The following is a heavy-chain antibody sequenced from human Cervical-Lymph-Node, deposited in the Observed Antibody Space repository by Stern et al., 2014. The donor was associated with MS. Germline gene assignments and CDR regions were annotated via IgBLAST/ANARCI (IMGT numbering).Heavy chain of an antibody. Sequence: EVQLVESGAEVKKPGESLKISCKGSGYSFTSYWIGWVCQIPGKGLEWMGIIYPVDSDSRYSPSFQGQVTISAAKSISTAYLQWSSLKASDTAMYYCARLGTRRGWFDPWGQGTLVTVSS. D-gene: IGHD3-10*01. V-gene: IGHV5-51*01. J-gene: IGHJ5*02. CDR3: ARLGTRRGWFDP. CDR2: IYPVDSDS. CDR1: GYSFTSYW.